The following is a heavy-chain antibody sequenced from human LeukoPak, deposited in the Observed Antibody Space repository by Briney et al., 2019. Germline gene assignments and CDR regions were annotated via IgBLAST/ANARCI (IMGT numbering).Heavy chain of an antibody. V-gene: IGHV4-4*07. Sequence: SETLSLTCTVSGGSISSYYWSWIRQPPGKGLEWIGRIYTSGSANYNPSLKSRVTMSVDTSKNQFSLKLSSVTAADTAVYYCARDRRLRYNWNDRDWFDPWGQGTLVTVSS. D-gene: IGHD1-1*01. CDR3: ARDRRLRYNWNDRDWFDP. CDR1: GGSISSYY. CDR2: IYTSGSA. J-gene: IGHJ5*02.